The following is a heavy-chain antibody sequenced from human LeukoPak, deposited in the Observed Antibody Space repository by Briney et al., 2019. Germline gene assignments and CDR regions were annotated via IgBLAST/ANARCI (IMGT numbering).Heavy chain of an antibody. Sequence: PSETLSLTCTVSGGSISSYYWSWIRQPPGKGLEWIGYIYYSGSTNYNPSLKSRVTISVDTSKNQFSLKLSSVTAADTAVYYCARALAAAGHFDYWGQGTLVTVSS. J-gene: IGHJ4*02. V-gene: IGHV4-59*01. CDR1: GGSISSYY. CDR3: ARALAAAGHFDY. CDR2: IYYSGST. D-gene: IGHD6-13*01.